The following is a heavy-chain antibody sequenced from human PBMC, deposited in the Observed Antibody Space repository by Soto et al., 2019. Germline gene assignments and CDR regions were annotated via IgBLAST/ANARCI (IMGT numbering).Heavy chain of an antibody. D-gene: IGHD2-8*01. J-gene: IGHJ4*02. Sequence: VQLVESGGDLVQPGGSLRLSCAASGITVSNNYMSWVRQAPGKGLEWVSVSGGSTYYADSVKGRFTISRDNSKNTVYLQMDSLSTEDTAVYYCARMYDWGPGTLVTVSS. CDR3: ARMYD. V-gene: IGHV3-66*01. CDR2: SGGST. CDR1: GITVSNNY.